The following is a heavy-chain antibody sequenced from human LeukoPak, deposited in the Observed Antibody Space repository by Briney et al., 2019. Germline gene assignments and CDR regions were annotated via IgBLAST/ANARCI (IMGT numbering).Heavy chain of an antibody. CDR3: ARGITDYYLSGTYNT. Sequence: PSETLSLTCTVSGGSISSGDYYWNWIRQPPGKGLEWIGYISSSGSTHYNPSLRSRVTISVDTSKSQFSLRLSSVTAADTAFYYCARGITDYYLSGTYNTWGQGTLVTVSS. D-gene: IGHD3-10*01. CDR2: ISSSGST. CDR1: GGSISSGDYY. V-gene: IGHV4-30-4*08. J-gene: IGHJ5*02.